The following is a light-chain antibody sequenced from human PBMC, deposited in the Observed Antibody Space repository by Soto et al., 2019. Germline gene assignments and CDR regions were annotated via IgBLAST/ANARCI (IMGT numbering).Light chain of an antibody. J-gene: IGKJ3*01. CDR2: DAF. Sequence: EIVLTQSPATLSLSPGERATLSCRASQSVRSYLAWYQQKPGQTPRLLIYDAFNRATGIPARFSGSGSGTDFTLTISSLEPEDFAVYYCQQRGNWPQTFGPGTKWISN. CDR1: QSVRSY. CDR3: QQRGNWPQT. V-gene: IGKV3-11*01.